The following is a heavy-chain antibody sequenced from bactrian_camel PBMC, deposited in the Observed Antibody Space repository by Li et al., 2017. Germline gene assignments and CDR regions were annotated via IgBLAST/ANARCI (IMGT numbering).Heavy chain of an antibody. Sequence: HVQLVESGGGSVEAGGSLTLTCVASGYTYNRYCMGWFRLAPGKEREGVAIIDTDGSTFYADSVKGRFTISQDNAKHTLSLQMNNLKPEDTAMYYCAAATHASGAVYSDLTGNWVFGFWGQGTQVTVS. D-gene: IGHD2*01. V-gene: IGHV3S57*01. CDR2: IDTDGST. CDR1: GYTYNRYC. CDR3: AAATHASGAVYSDLTGNWVFGF. J-gene: IGHJ6*01.